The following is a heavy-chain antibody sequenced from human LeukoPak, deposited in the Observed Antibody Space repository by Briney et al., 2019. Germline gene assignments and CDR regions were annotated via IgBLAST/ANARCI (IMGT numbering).Heavy chain of an antibody. CDR3: ARDPRYCGGDCYTFDY. J-gene: IGHJ4*02. V-gene: IGHV3-74*01. D-gene: IGHD2-21*02. CDR1: GFIFSRYW. Sequence: GGSLRLSCAASGFIFSRYWMNWVRQAPGKGPVWVSRINSDGSSTSYADSVKGRFTISRDNAKNTLHLQMNSLRAEDTAVYYCARDPRYCGGDCYTFDYWGQGTLATVSS. CDR2: INSDGSST.